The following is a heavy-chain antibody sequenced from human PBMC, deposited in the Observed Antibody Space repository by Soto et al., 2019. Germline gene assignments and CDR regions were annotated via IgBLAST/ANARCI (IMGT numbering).Heavy chain of an antibody. D-gene: IGHD7-27*01. CDR2: IHGDGDYT. Sequence: QVLESGGGLVQPGGSLRLSCAASGFTFSCCAMSWVRQAPGKGLEWVSTIHGDGDYTHDTDSVKGRFTISRDNSRNTLYLQDNWLRADDTAVYDCAKDGGAGDYSNWPFAVWSRGTVVTVSS. J-gene: IGHJ2*01. CDR3: AKDGGAGDYSNWPFAV. V-gene: IGHV3-23*01. CDR1: GFTFSCCA.